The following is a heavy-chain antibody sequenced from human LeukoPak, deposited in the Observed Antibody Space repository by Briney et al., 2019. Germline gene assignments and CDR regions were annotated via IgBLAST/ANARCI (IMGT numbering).Heavy chain of an antibody. CDR1: AFSFDGYA. CDR3: ARVNYYDSSSFYYGYFDY. Sequence: GGSLRDSCCASAFSFDGYAMSWVRQAPGKGLEWVGFIRSKAYGATANYAASVEGRFIISRDDSISIVHLQMNSLRIEDTAVYFCARVNYYDSSSFYYGYFDYWGQGALVTVSS. J-gene: IGHJ4*02. CDR2: IRSKAYGATA. D-gene: IGHD3-22*01. V-gene: IGHV3-49*04.